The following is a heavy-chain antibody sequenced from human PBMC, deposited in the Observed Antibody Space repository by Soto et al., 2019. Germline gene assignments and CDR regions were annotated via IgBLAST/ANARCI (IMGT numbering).Heavy chain of an antibody. J-gene: IGHJ4*02. Sequence: SQTLSLTCAISGDSVSSNSAAWNWIRQSPSRGLEWLGRTYYRSKWYNDYAVSVKSRITINPDTSKNQFSLQLNSVTPEDTAVYCCARTSRRITIFGVVIIPFDYWGQGTLVTVSS. D-gene: IGHD3-3*01. V-gene: IGHV6-1*01. CDR2: TYYRSKWYN. CDR1: GDSVSSNSAA. CDR3: ARTSRRITIFGVVIIPFDY.